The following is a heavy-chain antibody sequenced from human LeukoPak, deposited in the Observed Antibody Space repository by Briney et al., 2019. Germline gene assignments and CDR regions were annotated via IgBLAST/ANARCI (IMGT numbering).Heavy chain of an antibody. J-gene: IGHJ4*02. Sequence: GESLRLSCAGSGFSVSSNYISWVRQAPGKGLEWVSVIYSDGSTKYADSVKARFTISRDSSKNTVFLQMNGLRVEDTAVYYCARATLDNWGQGTLVTVSS. CDR3: ARATLDN. CDR2: IYSDGST. V-gene: IGHV3-53*01. CDR1: GFSVSSNY.